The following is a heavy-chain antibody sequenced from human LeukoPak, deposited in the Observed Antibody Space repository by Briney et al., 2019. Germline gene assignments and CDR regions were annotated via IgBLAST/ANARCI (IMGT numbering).Heavy chain of an antibody. J-gene: IGHJ4*02. CDR3: ARGVGASDY. D-gene: IGHD1-26*01. V-gene: IGHV3-11*04. CDR1: GFTFSDYY. CDR2: ISSSGSTT. Sequence: GGSLRLSCAASGFTFSDYYMSWTRQAPGKGLEWVSYISSSGSTTYYADSVKGRFTISRDNAKNTLYLQMNSLRAEDTAVYYCARGVGASDYWGQGTLVTVSS.